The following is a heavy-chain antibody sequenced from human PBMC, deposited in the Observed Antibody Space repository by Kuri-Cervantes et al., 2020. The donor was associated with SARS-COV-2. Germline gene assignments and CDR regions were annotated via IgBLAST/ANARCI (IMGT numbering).Heavy chain of an antibody. V-gene: IGHV3-30*18. Sequence: GESLKISCAASGFSFSTHGMHWVRQAPGKGLEWVAVISHDGARTHYADSVRGRFTVSRDTSKNTLYLQMNSLRPEDTAVYYCAKSFDPYNSLSGDYFDYWGQGTLVTVSS. D-gene: IGHD5-24*01. CDR3: AKSFDPYNSLSGDYFDY. CDR2: ISHDGART. CDR1: GFSFSTHG. J-gene: IGHJ4*02.